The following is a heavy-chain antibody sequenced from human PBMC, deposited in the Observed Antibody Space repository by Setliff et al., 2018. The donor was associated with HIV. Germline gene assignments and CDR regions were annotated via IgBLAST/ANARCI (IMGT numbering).Heavy chain of an antibody. CDR3: VRTGSSTSWGIYYYYYMDI. CDR2: IYYSGTT. J-gene: IGHJ6*03. V-gene: IGHV4-39*01. Sequence: SETLSLTCTLAGGFVSRSNYVWGWVRQSPKKGLEWIGSIYYSGTTYYNPTLKSRVSIPIDTPKNQFSLKLTSMTAADTAVYYCVRTGSSTSWGIYYYYYMDIWGKGSTVTVS. CDR1: GGFVSRSNYV. D-gene: IGHD3-10*01.